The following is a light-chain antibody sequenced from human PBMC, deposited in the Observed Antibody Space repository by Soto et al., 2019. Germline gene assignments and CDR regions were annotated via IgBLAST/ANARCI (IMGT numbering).Light chain of an antibody. CDR3: QQYGDSLLT. Sequence: EIVLTQSPGTLSLPPGARATLSCRASQSVTSNYLAWYQRKPGQAPRLLIYGASSRATGIPDRFSGSGSGTDFSLTISRLEPEDFVVYYCQQYGDSLLTFGGGTRVEMK. CDR2: GAS. J-gene: IGKJ4*01. V-gene: IGKV3-20*01. CDR1: QSVTSNY.